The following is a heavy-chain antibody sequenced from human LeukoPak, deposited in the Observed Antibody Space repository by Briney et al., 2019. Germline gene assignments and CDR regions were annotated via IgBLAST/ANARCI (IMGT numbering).Heavy chain of an antibody. J-gene: IGHJ4*02. CDR1: GFTFSSYG. Sequence: PGGSLRLSCAASGFTFSSYGMHWVRQAPGKGLEWVAVISYDGSNKYYADSVKGRFTISRDNSKNTLYLQMNSLRAEDTAVYYCANSGDDGDYVLPFDYWGKGPLVTVSS. V-gene: IGHV3-30*18. D-gene: IGHD4-17*01. CDR2: ISYDGSNK. CDR3: ANSGDDGDYVLPFDY.